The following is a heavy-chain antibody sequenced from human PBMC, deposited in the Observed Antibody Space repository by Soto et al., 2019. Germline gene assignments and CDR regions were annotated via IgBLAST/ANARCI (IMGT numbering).Heavy chain of an antibody. CDR2: IYYSGST. CDR1: GGSISSYY. CDR3: ARRYGPGFDF. J-gene: IGHJ4*02. V-gene: IGHV4-59*08. D-gene: IGHD4-17*01. Sequence: SETLSLTCTVSGGSISSYYWSWIRQPPGKGLEWIGYIYYSGSTNYNPSLKSRDTISVDTTKNQFSLKLSSVTAADTVEYYCARRYGPGFDFWGQGTLVTVSS.